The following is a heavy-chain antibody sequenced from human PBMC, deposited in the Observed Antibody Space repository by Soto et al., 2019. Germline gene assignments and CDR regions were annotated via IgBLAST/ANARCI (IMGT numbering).Heavy chain of an antibody. CDR1: GGSISSGGYY. CDR3: ARARADYYYMDV. V-gene: IGHV4-39*01. CDR2: IYYSGST. J-gene: IGHJ6*03. D-gene: IGHD1-26*01. Sequence: NPSETLSLTCTVSGGSISSGGYYWSWIRQPPGKGLEWIGSIYYSGSTYYNPSLKSRVTISVDTSKNQFSLKLSSVTAADTAVYYCARARADYYYMDVWGKGTTVTVSS.